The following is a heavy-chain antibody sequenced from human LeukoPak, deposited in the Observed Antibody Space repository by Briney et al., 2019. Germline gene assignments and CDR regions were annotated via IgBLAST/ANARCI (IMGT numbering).Heavy chain of an antibody. D-gene: IGHD5-24*01. J-gene: IGHJ4*02. CDR3: AREDGYNHYFDY. V-gene: IGHV1-69*04. CDR2: IIPILGIA. CDR1: GGTFSSYA. Sequence: SVKVSCKASGGTFSSYAISWVRQAPGQGLEWMGRIIPILGIANYAQKFQGRVTITADKSTSTAYMELSSLRSEDTAVYYCAREDGYNHYFDYWGQGTLVTVSS.